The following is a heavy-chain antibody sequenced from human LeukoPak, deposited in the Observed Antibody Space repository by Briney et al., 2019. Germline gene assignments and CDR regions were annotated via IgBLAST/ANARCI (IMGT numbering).Heavy chain of an antibody. V-gene: IGHV4-31*03. CDR1: GGSISSGGYY. CDR3: ASDGSGSGNFDY. Sequence: SQTLSLTCTVSGGSISSGGYYWSWIRQHPGQGLEWIGYIYYSGSTYYNPSLKSRVTISVDTSKNQFSLKLSSVTAADTAVYYCASDGSGSGNFDYWGQGTLVTVSS. J-gene: IGHJ4*02. CDR2: IYYSGST. D-gene: IGHD3-10*01.